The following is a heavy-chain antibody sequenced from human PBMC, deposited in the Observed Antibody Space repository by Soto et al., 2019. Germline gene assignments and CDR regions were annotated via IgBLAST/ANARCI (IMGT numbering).Heavy chain of an antibody. CDR3: AKDRVIQLLPIWPDP. CDR1: GFTVSNNY. CDR2: IYSGGYT. Sequence: GGSLRLSCAVSGFTVSNNYMSWVRQAPGKGLEGVSVIYSGGYTAYGDSVKGRFTISRDNSKNTLYLQMNSLRADDTAVYYCAKDRVIQLLPIWPDPWGQGTLVTVSS. J-gene: IGHJ5*02. V-gene: IGHV3-53*01. D-gene: IGHD2-2*01.